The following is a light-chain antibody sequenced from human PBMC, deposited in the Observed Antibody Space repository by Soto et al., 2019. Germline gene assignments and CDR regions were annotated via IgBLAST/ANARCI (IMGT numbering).Light chain of an antibody. CDR2: DVS. Sequence: GDKVTITCRASQSINTWLAWYQQKPGKAPNLLIYDVSSFESGVSSRFSGSGSGTEFTLTISSLQPDDFGTYYCQHYKTFGQGTKVDI. V-gene: IGKV1-5*01. J-gene: IGKJ1*01. CDR1: QSINTW. CDR3: QHYKT.